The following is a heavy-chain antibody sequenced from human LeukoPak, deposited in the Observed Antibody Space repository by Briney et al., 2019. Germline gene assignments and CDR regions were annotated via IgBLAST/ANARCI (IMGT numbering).Heavy chain of an antibody. Sequence: ASVKVSCKSSGYIFTNYGISWLRQAPGQGLEWMGWINTKKGDREYAQKFKGRVTVTADTSTNTAHMELRSLTSDDTAVYYCARKDGYNSLVDYWGQGTLVTVSS. D-gene: IGHD5-24*01. V-gene: IGHV1-18*01. CDR1: GYIFTNYG. CDR3: ARKDGYNSLVDY. CDR2: INTKKGDR. J-gene: IGHJ4*02.